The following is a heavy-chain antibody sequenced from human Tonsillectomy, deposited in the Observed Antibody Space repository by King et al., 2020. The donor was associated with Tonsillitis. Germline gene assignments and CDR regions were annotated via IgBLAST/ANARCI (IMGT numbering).Heavy chain of an antibody. J-gene: IGHJ4*02. V-gene: IGHV3-21*01. D-gene: IGHD3-22*01. CDR1: GFTFSTYT. CDR3: SRGAYFYDSSAYSSYFDY. CDR2: ISRSGDYI. Sequence: QLVQSGGGLVKPGGSLRLSCAASGFTFSTYTMNWVRQAPGKGLEWVSSISRSGDYIYYVDSVRGRFTISRDDAKNSLYLQMKSLRAEDTAVYYCSRGAYFYDSSAYSSYFDYWGQGTLVTVSS.